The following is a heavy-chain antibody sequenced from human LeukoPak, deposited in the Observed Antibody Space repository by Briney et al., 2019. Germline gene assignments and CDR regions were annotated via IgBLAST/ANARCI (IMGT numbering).Heavy chain of an antibody. Sequence: GGSLRLSCAASGFTFSSYGMHWVRQAPVKGLEWVAVIWYDGSNQYYADSVKSPFTISRDNSKNTLSLQMNSLRAEDTAVYYCARGGSSWLTDNWFDPWGQGTLVTVSS. CDR2: IWYDGSNQ. D-gene: IGHD6-13*01. CDR3: ARGGSSWLTDNWFDP. CDR1: GFTFSSYG. V-gene: IGHV3-33*01. J-gene: IGHJ5*02.